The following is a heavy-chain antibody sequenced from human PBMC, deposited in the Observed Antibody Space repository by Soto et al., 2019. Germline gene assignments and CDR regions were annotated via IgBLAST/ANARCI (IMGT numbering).Heavy chain of an antibody. CDR2: ISAYNGNT. Sequence: ASVKVSCKASGYTFTSYGISWVRQAPGQGLEWMGWISAYNGNTNYAQKLQGRVTMTTDTSTSTAYMELRSLRSDDTAVYYCARAPTTVYYYYYYMDVWGKGTTVTVSS. V-gene: IGHV1-18*01. CDR3: ARAPTTVYYYYYYMDV. D-gene: IGHD1-1*01. J-gene: IGHJ6*03. CDR1: GYTFTSYG.